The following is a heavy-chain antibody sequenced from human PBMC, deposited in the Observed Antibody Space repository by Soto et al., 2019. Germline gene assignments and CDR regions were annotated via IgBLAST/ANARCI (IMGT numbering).Heavy chain of an antibody. Sequence: QVQLVESGGGVVQPGRSLRLSCAAAGFPFSNYDMHWVRQAPGKGLEWVAVISYDGSNKYYADSVKGRFTISRDNSKNTLYLQMGSLRAEDTSVYYCTRDQPEMAFDYWGQGTLVPVSS. CDR2: ISYDGSNK. J-gene: IGHJ4*02. V-gene: IGHV3-30-3*01. CDR1: GFPFSNYD. CDR3: TRDQPEMAFDY.